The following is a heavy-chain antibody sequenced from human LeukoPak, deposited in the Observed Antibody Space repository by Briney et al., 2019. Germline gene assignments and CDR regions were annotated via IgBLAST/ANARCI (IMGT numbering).Heavy chain of an antibody. V-gene: IGHV4-38-2*02. CDR1: GYSISSGYY. Sequence: SETLSLTCTVSGYSISSGYYWGWIRQPPGKGLEWIGSIYHSGSTYYNPSLKSRVTISVDTSKNQFSLKLSSVTAAGTAVYYCARDPDYVDLWGRGTLVTVSS. J-gene: IGHJ2*01. CDR2: IYHSGST. CDR3: ARDPDYVDL.